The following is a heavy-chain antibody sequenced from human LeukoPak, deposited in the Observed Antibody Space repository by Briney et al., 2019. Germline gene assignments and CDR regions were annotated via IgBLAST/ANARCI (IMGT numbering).Heavy chain of an antibody. Sequence: ASVKVSCKASGYTFTSYGISWVRQAPGQGLEWMGWISAYNGNTNYAQKLQGRVTMTTDTSTSTAYMELRSLRSDDTAVYYCAKDHDYGVRDGAFDIWGQGTMVTVSS. CDR2: ISAYNGNT. J-gene: IGHJ3*02. D-gene: IGHD4-17*01. V-gene: IGHV1-18*01. CDR3: AKDHDYGVRDGAFDI. CDR1: GYTFTSYG.